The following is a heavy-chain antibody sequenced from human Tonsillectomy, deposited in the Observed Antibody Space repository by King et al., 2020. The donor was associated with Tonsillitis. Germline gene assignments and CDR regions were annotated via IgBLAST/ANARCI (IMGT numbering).Heavy chain of an antibody. CDR2: IYWDNDR. CDR3: AHRRSLSGYGNHADFDD. CDR1: GCSLSTNGVG. D-gene: IGHD1-14*01. J-gene: IGHJ4*02. Sequence: TLKESGPTLVQPTQTLTLTCTFSGCSLSTNGVGVGWIRQPPGEALECLALIYWDNDRSYITYLKSRFTIIKETSKNQVVLTMTNMNPVDTATYYCAHRRSLSGYGNHADFDDWGQATLATVSS. V-gene: IGHV2-5*02.